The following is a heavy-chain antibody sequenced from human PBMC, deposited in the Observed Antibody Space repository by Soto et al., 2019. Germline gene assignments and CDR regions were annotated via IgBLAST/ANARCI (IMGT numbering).Heavy chain of an antibody. CDR1: QFTFSVYG. Sequence: LRLSCTASQFTFSVYGMSWVRQAPGKGLEWVSSISVTGENSLYADSVRGRFTMSRDNSKGLLYLQMNSLRVDDTAMYYCAKQHGAWPSNWLDAWGQGALVTVS. CDR3: AKQHGAWPSNWLDA. V-gene: IGHV3-23*01. J-gene: IGHJ5*02. CDR2: ISVTGENS.